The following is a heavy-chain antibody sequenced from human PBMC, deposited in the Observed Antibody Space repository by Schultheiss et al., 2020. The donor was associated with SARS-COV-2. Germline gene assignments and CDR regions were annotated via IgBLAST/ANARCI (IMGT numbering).Heavy chain of an antibody. V-gene: IGHV4-31*01. D-gene: IGHD3/OR15-3a*01. CDR3: ARVGPGPGYYGMDV. J-gene: IGHJ6*02. CDR2: IYYSGST. Sequence: SETLSLTCTVSGGSISSGGYYWSWIRQHPGKGLEWIGYIYYSGSTYYNPSLKSLVTISVDTSKNQFSLKLSSVTAADTAVYYCARVGPGPGYYGMDVWGQGTTVTVSS. CDR1: GGSISSGGYY.